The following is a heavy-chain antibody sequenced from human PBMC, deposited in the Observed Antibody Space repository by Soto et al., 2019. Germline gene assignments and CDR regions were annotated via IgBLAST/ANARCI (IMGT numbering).Heavy chain of an antibody. D-gene: IGHD7-27*01. CDR3: ESSASGWGFNWYDP. J-gene: IGHJ5*02. CDR2: IYYSGST. V-gene: IGHV4-59*01. CDR1: GGSISSYY. Sequence: SETLSLTCTVSGGSISSYYWSWIRQPPGKGLEWIGYIYYSGSTNYNPSLKSRVTISVDTSKNQFSLKLSSVTAADTARCYCESSASGWGFNWYDPWGQGTLVTVSS.